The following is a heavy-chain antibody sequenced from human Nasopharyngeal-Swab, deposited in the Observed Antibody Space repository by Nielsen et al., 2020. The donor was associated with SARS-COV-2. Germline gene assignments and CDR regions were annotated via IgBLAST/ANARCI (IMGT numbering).Heavy chain of an antibody. CDR3: ASVRGDILTGSYYYYYMDV. CDR2: IIPIFGTA. Sequence: SVKVSCKASGGTFSSYAISWVRQAPGQGLEWMGGIIPIFGTANYAQKFQGRVTITADESTSTAYMELSSLRSEDTAVYYCASVRGDILTGSYYYYYMDVWGKGTTVTVSS. V-gene: IGHV1-69*13. CDR1: GGTFSSYA. D-gene: IGHD3-9*01. J-gene: IGHJ6*03.